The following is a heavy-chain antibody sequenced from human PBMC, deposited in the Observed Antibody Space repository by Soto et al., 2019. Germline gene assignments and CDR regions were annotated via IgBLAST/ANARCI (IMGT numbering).Heavy chain of an antibody. Sequence: EVQLVESGGGLVQPGGSLRLSCAASGFTFSSYWMSWVRQAPGKGLEWVANIKQDGSEKYYVDSVKGRFTISRDNAKNSLYLQMNSLRAEDTAVYYCARDRGIHCSGGSCYNDAFDIWGQGTMVTVSS. CDR3: ARDRGIHCSGGSCYNDAFDI. V-gene: IGHV3-7*01. D-gene: IGHD2-15*01. CDR2: IKQDGSEK. CDR1: GFTFSSYW. J-gene: IGHJ3*02.